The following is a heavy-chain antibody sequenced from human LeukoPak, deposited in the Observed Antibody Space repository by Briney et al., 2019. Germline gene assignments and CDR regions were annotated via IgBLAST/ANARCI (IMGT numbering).Heavy chain of an antibody. J-gene: IGHJ3*02. V-gene: IGHV4-34*01. CDR3: ARVAPRGAFDI. Sequence: PSETLSLTCAVYGGSFSGYYWSWIRQPPGKWLEWIGEINHSGSTNYNPSLKSRVTISVDTSKNQFSLKLSSVTAADTAVYYCARVAPRGAFDIWGQGTMVTVSS. CDR2: INHSGST. CDR1: GGSFSGYY.